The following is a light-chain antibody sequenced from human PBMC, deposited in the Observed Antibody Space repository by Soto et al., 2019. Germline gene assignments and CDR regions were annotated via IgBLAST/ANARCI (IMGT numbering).Light chain of an antibody. V-gene: IGLV1-44*01. J-gene: IGLJ2*01. CDR1: GSNIGSNT. CDR2: SNS. Sequence: QSVLIQPPSASETPGQGVTISCSGSGSNIGSNTVSWYQQLPGTAPKLLIYSNSQRPSGVPGRFSGSKSGTSASLAISGLQSEDEADYYCAAWDDSLNGQVVFGGGTKLTVL. CDR3: AAWDDSLNGQVV.